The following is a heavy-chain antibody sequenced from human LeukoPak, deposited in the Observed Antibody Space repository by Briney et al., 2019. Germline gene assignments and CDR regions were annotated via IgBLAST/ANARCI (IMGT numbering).Heavy chain of an antibody. Sequence: GGSLRLSCEASGFTFSSYPIHWVRQAPGKGLDWVTVISHDGTNSYYADSVKGRFTISRDNSQNTLYLQMNSLRSDDTAVYYCARGHWTLGFDSTRWYWIDYWGQGTLVTVSS. CDR2: ISHDGTNS. J-gene: IGHJ4*02. V-gene: IGHV3-30*14. D-gene: IGHD6-13*01. CDR1: GFTFSSYP. CDR3: ARGHWTLGFDSTRWYWIDY.